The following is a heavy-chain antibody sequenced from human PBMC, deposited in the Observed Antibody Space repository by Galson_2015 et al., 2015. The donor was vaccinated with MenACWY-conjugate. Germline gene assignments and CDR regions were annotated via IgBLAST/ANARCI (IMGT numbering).Heavy chain of an antibody. Sequence: SLRLSCAGSGFIFSAYAMHWVRQAPGKGLEFVSTINEGGTSRFYADSVRGRFTISRDNPKNTMYLQMSSLRPEDTAIYYCVRIFYDADGYYYDSWGQGNLVTVSP. V-gene: IGHV3-64D*06. CDR3: VRIFYDADGYYYDS. CDR1: GFIFSAYA. D-gene: IGHD3-16*01. J-gene: IGHJ4*02. CDR2: INEGGTSR.